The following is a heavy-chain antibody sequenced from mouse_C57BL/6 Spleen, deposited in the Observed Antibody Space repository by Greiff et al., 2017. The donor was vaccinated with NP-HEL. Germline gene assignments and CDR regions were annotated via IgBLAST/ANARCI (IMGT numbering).Heavy chain of an antibody. V-gene: IGHV1-82*01. Sequence: QVQLQQSGPELVKPGASVKISCKASGYAFSSSWMNWVKQRPGKGLEWIGRFYPGDGDINYNGKFKGKATLTADKSSSTAYMQLSSLTSDDSAVYFCAREDQSNNYAMDYWGQGTSVTVSS. D-gene: IGHD2-5*01. J-gene: IGHJ4*01. CDR2: FYPGDGDI. CDR1: GYAFSSSW. CDR3: AREDQSNNYAMDY.